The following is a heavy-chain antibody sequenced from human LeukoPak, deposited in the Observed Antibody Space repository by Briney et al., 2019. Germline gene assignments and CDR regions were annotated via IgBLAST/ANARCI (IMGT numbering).Heavy chain of an antibody. D-gene: IGHD3-22*01. V-gene: IGHV4-39*07. CDR2: IYYSGST. CDR3: AREDEGDYYEL. J-gene: IGHJ4*02. Sequence: SETLSLTCTVSGGSISSRSYYWGWIRQPPGKGLEWIGNIYYSGSTYYNPSLKSRVAISVDTSKNQFSLKLSSVTAADTAVYYCAREDEGDYYELWGQGTLVTVSS. CDR1: GGSISSRSYY.